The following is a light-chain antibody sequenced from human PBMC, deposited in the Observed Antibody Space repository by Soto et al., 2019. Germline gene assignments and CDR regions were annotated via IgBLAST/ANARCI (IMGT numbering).Light chain of an antibody. Sequence: EIVLTQSPGTLSLSPGERATLSCRASQRVSSSYLAWYQQKPGQAPRLLIYGASSRATGIPDRFSGSGSGTDFTLTISRLEPEDFALYFCQRYGNSPPFTFGQGTKVEI. CDR1: QRVSSSY. CDR3: QRYGNSPPFT. V-gene: IGKV3-20*01. CDR2: GAS. J-gene: IGKJ2*01.